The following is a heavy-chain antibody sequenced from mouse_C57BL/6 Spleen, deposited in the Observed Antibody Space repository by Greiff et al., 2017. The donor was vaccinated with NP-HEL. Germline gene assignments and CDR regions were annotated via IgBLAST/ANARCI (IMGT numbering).Heavy chain of an antibody. V-gene: IGHV5-16*01. Sequence: EVMLVESEGGLVQPGSSMKLSCTASGFTFSDYYMAWVRQVPEKGLEWVANINYDGSSTYYLDSLKSRFIISRDNAKNILYLQMSSLKSEDTATYYCAGGIPFAYWGQGTLVTVSA. CDR1: GFTFSDYY. CDR3: AGGIPFAY. CDR2: INYDGSST. J-gene: IGHJ3*01.